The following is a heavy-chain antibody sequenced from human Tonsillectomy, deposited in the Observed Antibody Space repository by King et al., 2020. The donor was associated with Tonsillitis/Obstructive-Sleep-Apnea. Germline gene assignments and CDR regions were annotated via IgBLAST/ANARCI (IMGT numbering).Heavy chain of an antibody. J-gene: IGHJ4*02. CDR2: ISGFNGNT. CDR1: GYTFNSFG. D-gene: IGHD5-18*01. Sequence: QLVQAGAEVKKPGASVKVSCKASGYTFNSFGISWVRQAPGQGLEWMGWISGFNGNTNYAQNLQGRVTMTTETFTSTAYMELRSLRSDDTAVYYCARELMAGYFVDYGGQGTLFTVSS. CDR3: ARELMAGYFVDY. V-gene: IGHV1-18*01.